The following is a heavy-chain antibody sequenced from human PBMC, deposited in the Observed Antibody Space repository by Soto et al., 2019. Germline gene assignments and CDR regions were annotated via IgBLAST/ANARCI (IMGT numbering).Heavy chain of an antibody. D-gene: IGHD2-15*01. CDR3: ARWGCSGSNCNLNQRSFDL. V-gene: IGHV3-33*08. J-gene: IGHJ4*02. CDR2: IWYDGSNK. Sequence: GGSLRLSCAASGFTFSNYAMSWVRQAPGKGLEWVAVIWYDGSNKYYADSVKGRFTFSRDNSKNTMSLQMNSLRVEDTAIYYCARWGCSGSNCNLNQRSFDLWGQGTLVTVSS. CDR1: GFTFSNYA.